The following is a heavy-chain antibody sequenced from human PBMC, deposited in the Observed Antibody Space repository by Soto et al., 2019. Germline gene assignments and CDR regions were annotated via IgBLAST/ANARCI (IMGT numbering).Heavy chain of an antibody. CDR1: GFTFSSYA. Sequence: GGSLRLSCAASGFTFSSYAMSWVRQAPGKGLEWVSAIRGSDNNTYYADSVKGRFTISRDNSKNTLYLQMNSLRVEDTAVYYCTKGLGSTATTYGDAWGQGTPVTVSS. V-gene: IGHV3-23*01. CDR2: IRGSDNNT. J-gene: IGHJ5*02. D-gene: IGHD1-1*01. CDR3: TKGLGSTATTYGDA.